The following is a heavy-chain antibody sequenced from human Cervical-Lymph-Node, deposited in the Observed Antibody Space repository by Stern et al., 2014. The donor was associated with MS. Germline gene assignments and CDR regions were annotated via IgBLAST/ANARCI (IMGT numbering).Heavy chain of an antibody. CDR2: ITTHNGNT. D-gene: IGHD6-13*01. J-gene: IGHJ4*02. CDR3: ARSSSWYFDY. Sequence: QVQLVESGTEVKKPGASVKVSCKTSGYTFTSHGISWVRQVPGHGLEWMGWITTHNGNTDYAQKVQDRVTLTTDTSTNIAYMELRSLRSDDTAVYYCARSSSWYFDYWGQGTLVAVSS. V-gene: IGHV1-18*01. CDR1: GYTFTSHG.